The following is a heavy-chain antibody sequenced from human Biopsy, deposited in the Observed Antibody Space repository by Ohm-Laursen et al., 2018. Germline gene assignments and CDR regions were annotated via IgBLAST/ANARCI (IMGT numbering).Heavy chain of an antibody. V-gene: IGHV4-59*01. Sequence: SETLSLTCTVSGDSISSYYWSWIRQPPGKGLEWLGYVYYTGSTDYNPSLQSRVTISVDTSKNHFSLRLRSVTPADTAVYYCARGSNDFGGLYFPRWGQGTLLTVSS. CDR3: ARGSNDFGGLYFPR. CDR2: VYYTGST. CDR1: GDSISSYY. J-gene: IGHJ4*02. D-gene: IGHD4-23*01.